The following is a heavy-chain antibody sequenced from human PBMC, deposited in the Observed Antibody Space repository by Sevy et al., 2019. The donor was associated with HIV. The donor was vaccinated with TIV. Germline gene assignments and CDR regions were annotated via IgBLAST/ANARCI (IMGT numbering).Heavy chain of an antibody. V-gene: IGHV3-21*01. CDR2: ISSASSYI. Sequence: GESLKISCAASGFTFNYHFMNWVRQVPGKGLEWVSYISSASSYINYSDSVKGRVTISRDNAKNLVFLEMNNLRPEDTAVYFCARGDYYGSLYYFDYWGQGTLVTVSS. CDR3: ARGDYYGSLYYFDY. D-gene: IGHD3-10*01. CDR1: GFTFNYHF. J-gene: IGHJ4*02.